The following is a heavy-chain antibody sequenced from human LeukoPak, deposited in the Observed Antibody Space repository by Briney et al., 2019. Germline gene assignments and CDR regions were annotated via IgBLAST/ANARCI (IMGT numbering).Heavy chain of an antibody. J-gene: IGHJ6*02. CDR2: INHSGST. CDR1: GGSISSGGYY. D-gene: IGHD6-13*01. CDR3: ARSSSTNEAGYYYGVDV. Sequence: SETLSLTCTVSGGSISSGGYYWSWIRQPPGKGLEWIGEINHSGSTNYNPSLKSRVTISVDTSKNQFYLKLSSVTAADTAVYYCARSSSTNEAGYYYGVDVWGQGTTVTVSS. V-gene: IGHV4-39*07.